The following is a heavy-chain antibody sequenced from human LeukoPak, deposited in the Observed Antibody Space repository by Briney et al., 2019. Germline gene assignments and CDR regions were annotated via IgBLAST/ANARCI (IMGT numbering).Heavy chain of an antibody. CDR1: VGSISIRY. D-gene: IGHD1-7*01. J-gene: IGHJ4*02. V-gene: IGHV4-4*07. CDR2: IHASGSN. CDR3: ARYITGTTGYFDP. Sequence: CETLSLACTVAVGSISIRYRGCTRQAAWKGIQWIGRIHASGSNKSKPSLNRRDTMSVDTTKTQFSLKLTSVTAAYTAVYHCARYITGTTGYFDPWGQGTLVIVSS.